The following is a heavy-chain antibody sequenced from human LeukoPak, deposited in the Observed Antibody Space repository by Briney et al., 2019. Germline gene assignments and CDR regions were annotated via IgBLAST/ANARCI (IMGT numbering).Heavy chain of an antibody. CDR3: AKDLGLVLRYFDWMFDY. D-gene: IGHD3-9*01. Sequence: AGGSLRLSCAASGFTFSSYGMHWVRQAPGKGLEWVAVISYDGSNKYYADSVKGRFTISRDNSKNTLYLQMNSLRAEDTAVYYCAKDLGLVLRYFDWMFDYWGQGTLVTVSS. CDR1: GFTFSSYG. CDR2: ISYDGSNK. V-gene: IGHV3-30*18. J-gene: IGHJ4*02.